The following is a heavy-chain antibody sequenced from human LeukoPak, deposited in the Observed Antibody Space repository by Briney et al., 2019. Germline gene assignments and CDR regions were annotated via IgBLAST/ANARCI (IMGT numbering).Heavy chain of an antibody. CDR1: GYTFTSYY. CDR3: ARADPPPVAYRALTEPPDYDSSGHNFDY. CDR2: INPSGGST. D-gene: IGHD3-22*01. J-gene: IGHJ4*02. V-gene: IGHV1-46*01. Sequence: GASVKVSCKASGYTFTSYYMHWVRQAPGQGLEWMGIINPSGGSTSYAQKFQGRVTMIRDTSTSTVYMELSSLRSEDTAVYYCARADPPPVAYRALTEPPDYDSSGHNFDYWGQGTLVTVSS.